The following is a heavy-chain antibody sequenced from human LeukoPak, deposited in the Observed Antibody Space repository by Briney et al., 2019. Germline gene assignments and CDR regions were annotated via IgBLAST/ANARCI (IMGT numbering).Heavy chain of an antibody. V-gene: IGHV4-59*12. Sequence: SETLSLTCTVSGGSISSYYCSWIRRPPGKGLEWIGYIYYSGSTNYNPSLKSRVTISVDTSKNQFSLKLSSVTAADTAVYYCARDPATIFGVVSAFDPWGQGTLVTVSS. CDR2: IYYSGST. D-gene: IGHD3-3*01. CDR1: GGSISSYY. CDR3: ARDPATIFGVVSAFDP. J-gene: IGHJ5*02.